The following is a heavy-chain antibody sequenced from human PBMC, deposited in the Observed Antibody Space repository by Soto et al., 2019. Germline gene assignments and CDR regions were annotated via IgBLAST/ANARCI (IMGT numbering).Heavy chain of an antibody. Sequence: SETLSLTCTVSGGSISSSSYYWGWIRQPPGKGLEWIGSIYYSGSTYYNPSLKSRVTISVDTSKNQFSLKLSSVAAADTAVYYCARHRSGWELPYNWFDPWGQGTLVTVSS. V-gene: IGHV4-39*01. D-gene: IGHD1-26*01. CDR1: GGSISSSSYY. J-gene: IGHJ5*02. CDR2: IYYSGST. CDR3: ARHRSGWELPYNWFDP.